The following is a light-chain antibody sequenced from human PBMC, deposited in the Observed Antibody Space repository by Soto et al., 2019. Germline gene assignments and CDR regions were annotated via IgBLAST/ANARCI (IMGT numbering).Light chain of an antibody. CDR1: QTIGTF. V-gene: IGKV3-15*01. J-gene: IGKJ1*01. Sequence: ETVMTQSPGTLSVSPGEGATLSCGASQTIGTFLAWYQYKPGQSPTLLIYGASTRAPGVPARFSGSGSGTEFTLTISSLQSEDFAVYYCQQYKFWPRTFGQGTKVDIK. CDR3: QQYKFWPRT. CDR2: GAS.